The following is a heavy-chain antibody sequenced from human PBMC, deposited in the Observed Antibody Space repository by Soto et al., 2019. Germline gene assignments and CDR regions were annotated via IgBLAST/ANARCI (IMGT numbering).Heavy chain of an antibody. Sequence: QVQLQESGPGLVKPSQTLSLTCTVSGGSISSGDYYWSWIRQPPGKGLEWIGYIYYSGSTYYNPSLKSRVTISVDTSKNQFSLKLSSVTAADTAVYYCARGGNYGGNSRMDYYYYGMDVWGQGTTVTVSS. CDR3: ARGGNYGGNSRMDYYYYGMDV. CDR2: IYYSGST. J-gene: IGHJ6*02. D-gene: IGHD4-17*01. V-gene: IGHV4-30-4*01. CDR1: GGSISSGDYY.